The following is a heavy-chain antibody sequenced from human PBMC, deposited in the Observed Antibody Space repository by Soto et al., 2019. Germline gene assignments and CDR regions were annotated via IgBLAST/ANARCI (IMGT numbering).Heavy chain of an antibody. D-gene: IGHD5-12*01. V-gene: IGHV4-59*01. J-gene: IGHJ3*02. CDR3: ARARSGYNIDALDI. CDR2: VFNSGST. Sequence: SETLSLTCTVSGESIRTYFWTWIRRPPGKGLEWIGYVFNSGSTNSNPSLTSRVTILLDTSRNQISLTLSSVTAADTAVYYCARARSGYNIDALDIWGQGTMVTVSS. CDR1: GESIRTYF.